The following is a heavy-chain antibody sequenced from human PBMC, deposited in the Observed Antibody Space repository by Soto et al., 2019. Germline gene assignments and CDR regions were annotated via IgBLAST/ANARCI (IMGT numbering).Heavy chain of an antibody. D-gene: IGHD1-26*01. Sequence: GGSLRLSCSASGFTFSSYAMSWVRQAPGKGLEWVSAISGSGGSTYYADSVKGRFTISRDNSNNTLYLQMNSLRAEDTALYYCAKDGSVSGELRLFDYWGQGTLVTVSS. CDR2: ISGSGGST. J-gene: IGHJ4*02. CDR1: GFTFSSYA. CDR3: AKDGSVSGELRLFDY. V-gene: IGHV3-23*01.